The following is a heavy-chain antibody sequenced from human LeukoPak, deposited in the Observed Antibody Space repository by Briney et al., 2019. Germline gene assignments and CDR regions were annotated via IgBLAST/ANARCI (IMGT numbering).Heavy chain of an antibody. V-gene: IGHV3-30*02. CDR1: GFTFSSYG. Sequence: PGGSLRLSCAASGFTFSSYGMHWVRQAPGKGLEWVAFIRYDGSNKYYADSVKGRFTISRDNSKNTLYLQMNSLRAEDTAVYYCAREARRITMIVVAIGDAFDIWGQGTMVTVSS. CDR2: IRYDGSNK. CDR3: AREARRITMIVVAIGDAFDI. J-gene: IGHJ3*02. D-gene: IGHD3-22*01.